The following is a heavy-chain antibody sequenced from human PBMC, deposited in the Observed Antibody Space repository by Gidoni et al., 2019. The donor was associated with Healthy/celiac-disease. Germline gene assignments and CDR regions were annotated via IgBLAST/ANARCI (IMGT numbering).Heavy chain of an antibody. CDR1: GGSIRSGGYY. CDR3: ARDPPNCSGGSCYPGWYFDY. J-gene: IGHJ4*02. V-gene: IGHV4-31*03. Sequence: QVQLQESGPGLLKPSQTLSLTRTVSGGSIRSGGYYWSWIRQHPGKGLEWIGYIYYSGSTYYNPSLKSRVTISVDTSKNQFSLKLSSVTAADTAVYYCARDPPNCSGGSCYPGWYFDYWGQGTLVTVSS. D-gene: IGHD2-15*01. CDR2: IYYSGST.